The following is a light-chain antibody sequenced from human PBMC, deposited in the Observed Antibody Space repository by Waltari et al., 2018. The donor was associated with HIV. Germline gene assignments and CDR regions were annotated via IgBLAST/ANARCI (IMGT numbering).Light chain of an antibody. CDR1: QSVSSN. J-gene: IGKJ3*01. V-gene: IGKV3-15*01. CDR2: GAS. Sequence: EIVMTQSPATLSVSPGERATLSCRASQSVSSNLAWYQQKPGQAPRPLVFGASTRATGIPARFSGSGSGTEFTLTISSLQSEDFAVYYCQQYNNWPPEITFGPGTKVDIK. CDR3: QQYNNWPPEIT.